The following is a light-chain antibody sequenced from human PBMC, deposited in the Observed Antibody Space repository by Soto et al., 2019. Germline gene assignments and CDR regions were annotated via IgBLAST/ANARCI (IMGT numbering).Light chain of an antibody. CDR1: QGIINY. CDR2: AAS. CDR3: QQYNSAPFT. V-gene: IGKV1-27*01. J-gene: IGKJ3*01. Sequence: DIQMTQSPSSLSASVGDRVTITCRASQGIINYLAWYQQKPGKVPKLLIYAASTLQSGVPSRFSGSGSGTDFTLAISSLQPEDVATYYCQQYNSAPFTFAPGTKVDIK.